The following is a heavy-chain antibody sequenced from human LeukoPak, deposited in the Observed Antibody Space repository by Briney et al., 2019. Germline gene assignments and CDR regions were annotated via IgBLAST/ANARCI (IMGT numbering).Heavy chain of an antibody. V-gene: IGHV3-9*01. J-gene: IGHJ5*02. CDR3: ARVSWYYDILTGSP. Sequence: GGSLRLSCAASGFTFDDYAMHWVRQAPGKGLEWVSGISWNSGSIGYADSVKGRFTISRDNAKNTLYLQMNSLRAEDTAVYYCARVSWYYDILTGSPWGQGTLVTVSS. D-gene: IGHD3-9*01. CDR1: GFTFDDYA. CDR2: ISWNSGSI.